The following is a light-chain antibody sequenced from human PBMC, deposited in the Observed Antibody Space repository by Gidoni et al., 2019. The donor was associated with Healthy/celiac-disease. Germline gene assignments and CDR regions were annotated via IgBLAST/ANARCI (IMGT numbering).Light chain of an antibody. J-gene: IGLJ2*01. CDR1: KLGDKY. CDR3: QAWDSSTVV. Sequence: SYELTQPPSVSVSPGQTASITCSGDKLGDKYACWYQQKPVQPPVLVIYQDSKRPSGIPERFSGSNSGNTATLTISGTQAMDEADYYCQAWDSSTVVFGGGTKLTVL. V-gene: IGLV3-1*01. CDR2: QDS.